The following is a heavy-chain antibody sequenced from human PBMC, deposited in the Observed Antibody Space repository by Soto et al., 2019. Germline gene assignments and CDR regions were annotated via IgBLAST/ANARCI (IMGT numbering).Heavy chain of an antibody. CDR1: GYTFTSYG. CDR2: ISAYNGNT. V-gene: IGHV1-18*01. J-gene: IGHJ6*02. D-gene: IGHD1-20*01. CDR3: ARDESYNWNYWGMDV. Sequence: ASVKVSCKASGYTFTSYGISWVRQAPGQGLEWMGWISAYNGNTNYAQKLQGRVTMTTDTSTSTAYMELRSLRSDDTAVYYCARDESYNWNYWGMDVWGQGTTVTVSS.